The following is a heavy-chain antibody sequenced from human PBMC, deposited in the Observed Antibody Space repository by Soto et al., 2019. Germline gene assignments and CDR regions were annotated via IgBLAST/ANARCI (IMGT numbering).Heavy chain of an antibody. J-gene: IGHJ4*02. D-gene: IGHD6-6*01. CDR1: GFTFSSYA. CDR2: ISGSGGST. Sequence: GGSLRLSCAASGFTFSSYAMSWVRQAPGKGLKWVSAISGSGGSTYYADSVKGRFTISRDNSKNTLYLQMNSLRAEDTAVYYCAKPRIAARVEHKTNKYYFDYWGQGTLVTVSS. CDR3: AKPRIAARVEHKTNKYYFDY. V-gene: IGHV3-23*01.